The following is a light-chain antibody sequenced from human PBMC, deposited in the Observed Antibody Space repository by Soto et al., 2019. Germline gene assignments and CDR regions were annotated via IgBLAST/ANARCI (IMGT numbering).Light chain of an antibody. CDR3: QQSYSTPQT. V-gene: IGKV1-39*01. J-gene: IGKJ1*01. CDR1: QSISIY. Sequence: IQVTHAPSSLSASVVYRCTIAGLASQSISIYLNWYQQKPGKAPKLLIYVASSLQSGVPSRFSGSGSGTDFTLTISSLQPEDFATYYCQQSYSTPQTFGQGTKVDIK. CDR2: VAS.